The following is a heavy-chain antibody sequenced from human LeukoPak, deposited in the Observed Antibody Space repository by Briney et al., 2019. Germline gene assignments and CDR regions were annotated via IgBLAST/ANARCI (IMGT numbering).Heavy chain of an antibody. CDR3: TKEDAVAPPRYAFDV. J-gene: IGHJ3*01. D-gene: IGHD2-2*01. CDR1: GFIFSDYG. V-gene: IGHV3-30*18. Sequence: GGSLRLSCAASGFIFSDYGMHWVRQAPGKGLEWVAVVSSDGSVTYYIDSVKGRFTVSRDNSKNTLHLQMNSLRVEDTAAYYCTKEDAVAPPRYAFDVWGQGTMVTVSS. CDR2: VSSDGSVT.